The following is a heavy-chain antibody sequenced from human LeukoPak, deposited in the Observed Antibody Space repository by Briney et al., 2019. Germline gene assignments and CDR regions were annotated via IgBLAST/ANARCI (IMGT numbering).Heavy chain of an antibody. J-gene: IGHJ4*02. V-gene: IGHV3-48*03. CDR1: GFTFSSYE. D-gene: IGHD2-15*01. Sequence: GGSLRLSCAASGFTFSSYEMNWVRQAPGKGLEWVSYISSSAHTIYYADSVKGRFTISRHNAKNSLYLQMNSLRAEDTAVYYCARDLGYFIDFWGQGTLVTVSS. CDR2: ISSSAHTI. CDR3: ARDLGYFIDF.